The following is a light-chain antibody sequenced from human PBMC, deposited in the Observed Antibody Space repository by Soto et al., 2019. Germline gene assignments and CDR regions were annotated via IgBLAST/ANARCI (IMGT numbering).Light chain of an antibody. J-gene: IGLJ3*02. V-gene: IGLV4-69*01. CDR1: SGHINYA. Sequence: QPVLTQSPSSSASLGASVKLTCTLSSGHINYAIAWHQQQPEKGPRYLMKLNSDGSHSKGAGIPDRFSGSSSGAERYLTISSLQSEDEADYYCQTWGTGIWVFGGGTKLTVL. CDR3: QTWGTGIWV. CDR2: LNSDGSH.